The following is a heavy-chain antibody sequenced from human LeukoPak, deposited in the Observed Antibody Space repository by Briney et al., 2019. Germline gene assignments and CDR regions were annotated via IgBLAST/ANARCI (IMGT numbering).Heavy chain of an antibody. D-gene: IGHD2-21*01. CDR2: IRTKAYGGTT. J-gene: IGHJ4*02. CDR1: GFTFGDYC. CDR3: TRVETQTYSFVY. Sequence: GGSLRLSCTASGFTFGDYCMNWLRQAPGKGLEGVGFIRTKAYGGTTEYAASVKGRFTISRDDYKSIAYLQTNSLQTEDTAVYYCTRVETQTYSFVYWGQGTLVTVSS. V-gene: IGHV3-49*03.